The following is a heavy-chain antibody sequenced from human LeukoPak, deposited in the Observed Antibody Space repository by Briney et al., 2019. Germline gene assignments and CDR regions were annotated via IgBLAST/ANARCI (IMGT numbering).Heavy chain of an antibody. CDR2: ISPSGGGT. V-gene: IGHV1-46*01. Sequence: ASVKVSCKASGYTFTTYYIHWVRQAPGQGLEWMGIISPSGGGTTYAQKFQGRVTVTRDMSTSTVYMEVSSLKSEDTAVYYCARDQVGASLDYWGQGTLVTVSS. D-gene: IGHD1-26*01. CDR3: ARDQVGASLDY. J-gene: IGHJ4*02. CDR1: GYTFTTYY.